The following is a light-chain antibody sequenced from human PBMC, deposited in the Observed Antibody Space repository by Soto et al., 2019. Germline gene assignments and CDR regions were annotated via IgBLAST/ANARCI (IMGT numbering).Light chain of an antibody. Sequence: IGLTHSATTLSLSPGERATLSCRASQSINRHLAWYRQKPGQAPRLLIYDASNRATGIPARFSGSGSGTDFTLNISSLQPEDFTTYYCQQANSFPLTFGGGTKV. CDR2: DAS. CDR3: QQANSFPLT. CDR1: QSINRH. J-gene: IGKJ4*01. V-gene: IGKV3-11*01.